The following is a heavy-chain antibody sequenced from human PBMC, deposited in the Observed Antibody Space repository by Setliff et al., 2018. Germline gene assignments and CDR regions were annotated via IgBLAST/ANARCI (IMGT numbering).Heavy chain of an antibody. V-gene: IGHV3-15*01. CDR1: GFTFSNAW. Sequence: GGSLRLSCAASGFTFSNAWMSWVRQAPGKGLEWVGRIKSKTDGGTTDYAAPVKGRFTISRDDSKNTLYLQMNSLKTEDTAVYYCTRRITIFGVVIKDDYWGQGTLVTVSS. D-gene: IGHD3-3*01. CDR3: TRRITIFGVVIKDDY. J-gene: IGHJ4*02. CDR2: IKSKTDGGTT.